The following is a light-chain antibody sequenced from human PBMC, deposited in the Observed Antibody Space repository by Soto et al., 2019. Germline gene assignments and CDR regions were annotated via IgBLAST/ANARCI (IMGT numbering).Light chain of an antibody. V-gene: IGKV1-5*01. CDR3: QQYRSFPWT. CDR2: DAS. Sequence: TLSPSTLSASVGDRVTITCRASQSIDNWLAWYQQKPGRAPNLLIYDASNLETGVPSRFSGSGFGTEFTLTIGSLKPDDFATYYCQQYRSFPWTFGQGTKVDIK. J-gene: IGKJ1*01. CDR1: QSIDNW.